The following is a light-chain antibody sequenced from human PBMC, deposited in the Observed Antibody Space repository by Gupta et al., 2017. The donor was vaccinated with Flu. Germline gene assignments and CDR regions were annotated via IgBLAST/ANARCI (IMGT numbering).Light chain of an antibody. J-gene: IGLJ3*02. Sequence: SSLTQPASVSGSPGQSITISCAGTSSDVGAYGLVSWYQQHPGKVPKLILYEVSKRPSGVSNRFSGSVSGNTASLTISGLQAEDDAYYYCCSYTSASTWVFGGGTKVTVL. CDR2: EVS. CDR1: SSDVGAYGL. V-gene: IGLV2-14*03. CDR3: CSYTSASTWV.